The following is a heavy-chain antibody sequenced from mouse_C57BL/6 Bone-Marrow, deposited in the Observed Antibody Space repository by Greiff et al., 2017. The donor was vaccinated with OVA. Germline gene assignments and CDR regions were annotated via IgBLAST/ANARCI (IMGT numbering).Heavy chain of an antibody. J-gene: IGHJ4*01. CDR1: GYTFTSYW. CDR2: IDPSDSYT. Sequence: VQLQQPGAELVMPGASVKLSCKASGYTFTSYWMHWVKQRPGQGLEWIGEIDPSDSYTNYNQKFKGKSTLTVDKSSSTAYMQLSSLTSEDSAVYYCARLRGYDAMDYWGQGTSVTVSS. V-gene: IGHV1-69*01. CDR3: ARLRGYDAMDY.